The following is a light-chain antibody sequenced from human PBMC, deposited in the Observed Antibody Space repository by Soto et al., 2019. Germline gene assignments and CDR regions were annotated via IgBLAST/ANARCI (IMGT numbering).Light chain of an antibody. CDR3: QLRSNWPPVI. CDR1: QSISSY. V-gene: IGKV3-11*01. Sequence: EIVLTQSPATLSLSPGERATLSCRASQSISSYLAWYQQKPGQAPRLLIYDASNRATGIPARFSGSGSGTDFTLTIRRLEPEDFAVYYCQLRSNWPPVIFGPGTKVDIK. CDR2: DAS. J-gene: IGKJ3*01.